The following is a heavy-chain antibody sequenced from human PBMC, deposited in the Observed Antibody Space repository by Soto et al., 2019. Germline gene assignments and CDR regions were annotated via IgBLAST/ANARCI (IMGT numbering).Heavy chain of an antibody. CDR3: ARAGKVEIRAAIADYKWFDP. CDR2: INPATGKT. Sequence: GASVKVSCKASGYTFSDSYLHWVRQAPGQGLEWMAIINPATGKTFYAENFQGRVTLTRDTSTSTVYMELNGLSSQDTAIYLCARAGKVEIRAAIADYKWFDPWGQGTLVTVSS. CDR1: GYTFSDSY. D-gene: IGHD5-18*01. V-gene: IGHV1-46*01. J-gene: IGHJ5*02.